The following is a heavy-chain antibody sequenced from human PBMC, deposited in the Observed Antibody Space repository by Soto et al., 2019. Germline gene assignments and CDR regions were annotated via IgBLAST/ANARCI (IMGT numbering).Heavy chain of an antibody. Sequence: ASVKVACKASGGTFSSYAISWVRQTPGQGLEWMGGIIPIFGSANYAQKFQGRVTITADKSTSTAYMELSSLRSEDTAVYYCASRITMIVVVTLPDYYYGMDVWGQGTTVTVSS. D-gene: IGHD3-22*01. V-gene: IGHV1-69*06. CDR1: GGTFSSYA. J-gene: IGHJ6*02. CDR2: IIPIFGSA. CDR3: ASRITMIVVVTLPDYYYGMDV.